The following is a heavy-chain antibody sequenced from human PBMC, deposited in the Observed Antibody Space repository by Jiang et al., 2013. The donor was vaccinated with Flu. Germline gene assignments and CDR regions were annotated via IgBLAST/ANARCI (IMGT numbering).Heavy chain of an antibody. CDR1: GGSISSSSYY. CDR3: ARHDFPYYYDSSGRLFDY. D-gene: IGHD3-22*01. CDR2: IYYSGST. Sequence: GPGLVKPSETLSLTCTVSGGSISSSSYYWGWIRQPPGKGLEWIGSIYYSGSTYYNPSLKSRVTISVDTSKNQFSLKLSSVTAADTAVYYCARHDFPYYYDSSGRLFDYWGQGTLVTVSS. V-gene: IGHV4-39*01. J-gene: IGHJ4*02.